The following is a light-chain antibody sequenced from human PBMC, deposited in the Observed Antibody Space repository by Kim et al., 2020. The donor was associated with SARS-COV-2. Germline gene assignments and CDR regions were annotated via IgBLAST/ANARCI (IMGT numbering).Light chain of an antibody. CDR3: QSYDISNVI. J-gene: IGLJ2*01. Sequence: GNTVPSSCTRTSGNIADNYVQWYQLRPGSAPTIVIYEDSERPSGVPDRFSGSIDTSSSSASLTISGLKTEDEADYYCQSYDISNVIFGGGTQLTVL. CDR1: SGNIADNY. V-gene: IGLV6-57*03. CDR2: EDS.